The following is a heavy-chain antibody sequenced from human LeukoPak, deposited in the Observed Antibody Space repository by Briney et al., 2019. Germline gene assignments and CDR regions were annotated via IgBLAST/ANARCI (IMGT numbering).Heavy chain of an antibody. CDR2: ISSGSTI. CDR1: GFTFSSYE. D-gene: IGHD3-16*02. V-gene: IGHV3-48*03. CDR3: AKALASVGGLSLFDY. J-gene: IGHJ4*02. Sequence: PGGSLRLSCAASGFTFSSYEVNWVRQAPGKGLEWVSYISSGSTIYYADSVKGRFTISRDNAKNSLYLQMNSLRAEDTAVYYCAKALASVGGLSLFDYWGQGTLVTVSS.